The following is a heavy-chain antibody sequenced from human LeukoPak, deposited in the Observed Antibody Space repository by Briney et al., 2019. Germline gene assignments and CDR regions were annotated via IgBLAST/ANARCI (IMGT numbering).Heavy chain of an antibody. Sequence: KSGGSLRLSCAAPGCTFSSYAMNWVRQAPGKGLEWVSSITTSSSYIYYADSVKGRFTISRDDATNSLYLQMNSLRAEDTAVYYCARDPAAAGTVWFDPWGQGTLVTVSS. CDR2: ITTSSSYI. CDR1: GCTFSSYA. V-gene: IGHV3-21*01. J-gene: IGHJ5*02. CDR3: ARDPAAAGTVWFDP. D-gene: IGHD6-13*01.